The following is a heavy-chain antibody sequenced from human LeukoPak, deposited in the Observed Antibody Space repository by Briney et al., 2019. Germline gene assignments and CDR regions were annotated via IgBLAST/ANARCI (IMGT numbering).Heavy chain of an antibody. Sequence: PSETLSLTCTVSGGSISSYYWSWIRQPPGKGLEWIGYIYYSGSTNYNPSLKSRVTISVDTSKNQFSLKLSSVTAADTAVYYCARDVAYYDFWSGYHDAFDIWGQETMVTVSS. J-gene: IGHJ3*02. CDR3: ARDVAYYDFWSGYHDAFDI. V-gene: IGHV4-59*12. CDR1: GGSISSYY. CDR2: IYYSGST. D-gene: IGHD3-3*01.